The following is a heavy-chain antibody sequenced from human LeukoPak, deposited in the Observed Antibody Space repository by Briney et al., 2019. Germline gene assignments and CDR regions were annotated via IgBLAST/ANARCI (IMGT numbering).Heavy chain of an antibody. Sequence: GASVKVSCKASGYTFTSYGISWVRQAPGQGLEWMGWINPNSGGTNYAQKFQGRVTMTRDTSISTAYMELSRLRSDDTAVYYCARDPTFGGVIVAEIDFDYWGQGTLVTVSS. D-gene: IGHD3-16*02. J-gene: IGHJ4*02. CDR2: INPNSGGT. V-gene: IGHV1-2*02. CDR3: ARDPTFGGVIVAEIDFDY. CDR1: GYTFTSYG.